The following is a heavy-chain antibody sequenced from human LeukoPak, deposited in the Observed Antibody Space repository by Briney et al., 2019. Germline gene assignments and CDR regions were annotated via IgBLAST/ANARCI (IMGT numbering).Heavy chain of an antibody. D-gene: IGHD3-16*01. CDR2: ISGSGGST. J-gene: IGHJ4*02. CDR1: GFTFSNYG. Sequence: RGSLRLSCAASGFTFSNYGLTWVRQAPGKGLEWVSTISGSGGSTYYADSVKGRFTISRDNSKNTLYLQMNSLRAEDTAIYYCAKDDRHAGAYLDYWGQGTLVTVSS. CDR3: AKDDRHAGAYLDY. V-gene: IGHV3-23*01.